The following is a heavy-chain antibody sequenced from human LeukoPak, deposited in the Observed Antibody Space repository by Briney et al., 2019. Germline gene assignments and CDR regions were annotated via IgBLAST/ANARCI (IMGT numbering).Heavy chain of an antibody. D-gene: IGHD3-22*01. Sequence: GASVKVSCKASGGTFSSYAISWVRQAPGQGLEWMGRIIPIFGTANYAQKFQGRVTITADKSTSTAYMELSSLRPEDTAVYYCARDKNGYYYDSSGYYSFDYWGQGTLVTVSS. J-gene: IGHJ4*02. V-gene: IGHV1-69*06. CDR3: ARDKNGYYYDSSGYYSFDY. CDR1: GGTFSSYA. CDR2: IIPIFGTA.